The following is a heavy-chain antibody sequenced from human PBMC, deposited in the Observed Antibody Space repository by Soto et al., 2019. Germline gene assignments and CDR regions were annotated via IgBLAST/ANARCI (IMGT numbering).Heavy chain of an antibody. Sequence: PGESLNISCKGLGDNFIDYWSTWVRQTPGKGLEWMGIIYPGDSDTRYSPSFQGQVTISADKSISTAYLQWSSLKASDTAMYYRARLSFWSGYLNIIASKDLYYYGMDVWGQGTTVTVSS. CDR3: ARLSFWSGYLNIIASKDLYYYGMDV. J-gene: IGHJ6*02. D-gene: IGHD3-3*01. V-gene: IGHV5-51*01. CDR1: GDNFIDYW. CDR2: IYPGDSDT.